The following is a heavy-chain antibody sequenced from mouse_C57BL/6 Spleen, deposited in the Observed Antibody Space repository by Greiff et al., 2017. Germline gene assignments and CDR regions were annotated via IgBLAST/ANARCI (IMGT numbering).Heavy chain of an antibody. J-gene: IGHJ1*03. Sequence: EVQRVESGGGLVKPGGSLTLSCAASGFTFSSYTMSWVRQTPEKRLEWVATISGGGGNTYYPDSVKGRFTISRDNAKNTLYLQMSSLRSEDTALYYCASLRYLEYFDVWGTGTTVTVSS. CDR2: ISGGGGNT. D-gene: IGHD1-1*01. CDR1: GFTFSSYT. V-gene: IGHV5-9*01. CDR3: ASLRYLEYFDV.